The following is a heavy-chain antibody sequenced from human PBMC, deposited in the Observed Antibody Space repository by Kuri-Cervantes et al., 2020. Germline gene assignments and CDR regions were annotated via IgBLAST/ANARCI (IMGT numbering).Heavy chain of an antibody. CDR1: GYSISSGYY. D-gene: IGHD3-22*01. Sequence: ESLKISCAVSGYSISSGYYWGWIRQPPGKGLEWIGSIYHSGSTYYNPSLKSRVTISVDTSKNQFSLKLSSVTAADTAVYYCARISSGYYYLSSPPHWFDPWGQGTLVTVSS. V-gene: IGHV4-38-2*01. CDR2: IYHSGST. J-gene: IGHJ5*02. CDR3: ARISSGYYYLSSPPHWFDP.